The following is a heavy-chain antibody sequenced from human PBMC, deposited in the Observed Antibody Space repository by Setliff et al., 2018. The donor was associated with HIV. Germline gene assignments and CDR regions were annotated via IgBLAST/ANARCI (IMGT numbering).Heavy chain of an antibody. CDR1: GVSISDHY. D-gene: IGHD1-26*01. CDR2: IYHTGKT. J-gene: IGHJ5*02. V-gene: IGHV4-59*06. CDR3: AKEGNSVDNWLDP. Sequence: SSETLSLTCSVSGVSISDHYWSWIRQHPGGGLEWIGYIYHTGKTYYNPSLQSRIIMSLDMSQNQFSLKLSSVTAADTAVYYCAKEGNSVDNWLDPWGPGTLVTVSS.